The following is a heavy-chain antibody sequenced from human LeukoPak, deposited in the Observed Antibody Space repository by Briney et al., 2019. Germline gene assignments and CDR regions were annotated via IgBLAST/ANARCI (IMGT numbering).Heavy chain of an antibody. Sequence: GGSLRLSCAASGFTFSSYGMHWFRQAPGKGLEWVAVIRFDESHRYYADSVKGRFTISRDNSKNTLFLQMNSLRAEDTALYYCARWDIPTADIDYWGQGTLVTVSS. CDR2: IRFDESHR. CDR1: GFTFSSYG. CDR3: ARWDIPTADIDY. V-gene: IGHV3-33*01. D-gene: IGHD6-13*01. J-gene: IGHJ4*02.